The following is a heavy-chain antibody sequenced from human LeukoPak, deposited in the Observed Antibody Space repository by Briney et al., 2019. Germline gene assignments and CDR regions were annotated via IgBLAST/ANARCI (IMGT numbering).Heavy chain of an antibody. J-gene: IGHJ5*02. CDR3: ARRTSVGYYDSSGSLAWFDP. CDR1: GGSISSYY. V-gene: IGHV4-4*07. CDR2: IYTSGST. Sequence: PSETLSLTCTVSGGSISSYYWSWIRQPAGKGLEWIGRIYTSGSTNYNPSLKGRVTMSVDTSKNQFSLKLSSVTAADTAVYYCARRTSVGYYDSSGSLAWFDPWGQGTLVTVSS. D-gene: IGHD3-22*01.